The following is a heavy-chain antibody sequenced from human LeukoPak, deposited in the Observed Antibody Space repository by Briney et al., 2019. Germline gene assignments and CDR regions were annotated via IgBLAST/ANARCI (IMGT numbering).Heavy chain of an antibody. V-gene: IGHV3-74*01. CDR1: EFSSSNYW. J-gene: IGHJ4*02. CDR3: ARSHWPYYFDS. Sequence: GGSLRLSCVASEFSSSNYWMHWVRQAPGKGLVWVSWITGEGSSTRYADSVKGRFTISRDNAKNTLYLQVNSLRAEDTAVYYCARSHWPYYFDSWGQGALVTVSS. CDR2: ITGEGSST. D-gene: IGHD1-1*01.